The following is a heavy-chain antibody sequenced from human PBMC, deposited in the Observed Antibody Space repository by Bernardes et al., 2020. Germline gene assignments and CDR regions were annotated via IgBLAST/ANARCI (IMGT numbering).Heavy chain of an antibody. CDR2: ISAYNGDT. D-gene: IGHD3-3*02. CDR1: GYSFIDYG. J-gene: IGHJ5*01. CDR3: ARDRGWISSYHLSGFDS. Sequence: ASVKVSCKASGYSFIDYGVSWVRQAPGQGLEWMGWISAYNGDTNYAQNFQARVTMTTDTSTSTAYMELRSLRSDDTAVYYCARDRGWISSYHLSGFDSWGQGTLVTVSS. V-gene: IGHV1-18*01.